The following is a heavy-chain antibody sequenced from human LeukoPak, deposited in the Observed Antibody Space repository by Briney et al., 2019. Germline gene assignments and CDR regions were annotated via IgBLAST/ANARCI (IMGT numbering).Heavy chain of an antibody. CDR3: AVSDYGDDGWVY. CDR1: GFTVSSNY. V-gene: IGHV3-53*01. D-gene: IGHD4-17*01. CDR2: IYSGGST. Sequence: GGSLRLSCAASGFTVSSNYMSWVRQAPGKGLEWVSVIYSGGSTYYAHSVKGRFTISRDNSKNTLYLQMNSLRAEDTAVYYCAVSDYGDDGWVYWGQGTLVTVSS. J-gene: IGHJ4*02.